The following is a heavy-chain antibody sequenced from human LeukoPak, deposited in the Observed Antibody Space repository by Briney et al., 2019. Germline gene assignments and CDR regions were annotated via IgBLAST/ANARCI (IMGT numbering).Heavy chain of an antibody. CDR2: ISAYNGNT. V-gene: IGHV1-18*01. CDR1: GYTFTSYG. J-gene: IGHJ4*02. D-gene: IGHD3-22*01. CDR3: ARGYYYDSSGYLIDY. Sequence: ASVKVSCKASGYTFTSYGISWVRQAPGQGLEWMGWISAYNGNTNYAQKLQGRVTMTTDTSTSTAYMELRSLRSDDTAVYYCARGYYYDSSGYLIDYWGQGTLVTVSS.